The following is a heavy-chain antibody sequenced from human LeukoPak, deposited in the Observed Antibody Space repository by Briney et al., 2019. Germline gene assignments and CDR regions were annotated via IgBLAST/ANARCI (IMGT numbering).Heavy chain of an antibody. D-gene: IGHD2-2*01. J-gene: IGHJ1*01. CDR3: ARGSEVVVPAADEYFQH. CDR2: ISSNGGST. CDR1: GFTFSSYA. Sequence: GGSLRLSCAASGFTFSSYAMHWVRQAPGKGLEYVSAISSNGGSTYYANSVKGRFTISRDNSKNTLYLQMGSLRAEDMAVYYCARGSEVVVPAADEYFQHWGQGTLVTVSS. V-gene: IGHV3-64*01.